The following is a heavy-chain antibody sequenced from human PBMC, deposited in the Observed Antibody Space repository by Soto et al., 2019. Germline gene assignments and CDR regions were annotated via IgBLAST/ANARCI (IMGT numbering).Heavy chain of an antibody. CDR3: ARDMTTDHPVHYYYYYMDV. V-gene: IGHV1-46*01. D-gene: IGHD4-4*01. J-gene: IGHJ6*03. CDR1: GYTFTSYY. CDR2: INPSGGST. Sequence: ASVKVSCKASGYTFTSYYMHWVRQAPGQGLEWMGIINPSGGSTSYAQKFQGRVTMTRDTSTSTVYMELSSLRSDDTAVYYCARDMTTDHPVHYYYYYMDVWGKGTTVTVSS.